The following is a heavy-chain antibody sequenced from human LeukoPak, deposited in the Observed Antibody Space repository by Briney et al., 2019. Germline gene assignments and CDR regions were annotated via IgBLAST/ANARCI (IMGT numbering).Heavy chain of an antibody. CDR3: ARDFYSSGWYYYYYYYMDV. D-gene: IGHD6-19*01. J-gene: IGHJ6*03. CDR2: INPNSGGT. CDR1: GYTFTGYY. Sequence: ASVKVSCKASGYTFTGYYMHWVRQAPGQGLEWMGWINPNSGGTNYAQKFQGRVTMTRDTSISTAYMELSRLRSDDTAVYYCARDFYSSGWYYYYYYYMDVWGKGTTVTVSS. V-gene: IGHV1-2*02.